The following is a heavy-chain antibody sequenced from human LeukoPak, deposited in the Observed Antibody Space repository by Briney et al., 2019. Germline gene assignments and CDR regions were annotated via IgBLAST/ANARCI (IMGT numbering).Heavy chain of an antibody. D-gene: IGHD3-10*01. V-gene: IGHV1-69*05. CDR2: IIPIFGTA. CDR1: GGTFSSYA. J-gene: IGHJ4*02. CDR3: ARVREGGDTTRVTPFDY. Sequence: ASVKVSCKASGGTFSSYAISWVRQAPGQGLEWMGGIIPIFGTANYAQKFQGRVTITTDESTSTAYMELSSLRSEDTAVYYCARVREGGDTTRVTPFDYWGREPWSPSPQ.